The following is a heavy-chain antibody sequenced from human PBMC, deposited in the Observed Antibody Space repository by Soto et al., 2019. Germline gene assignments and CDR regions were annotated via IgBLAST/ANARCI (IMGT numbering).Heavy chain of an antibody. D-gene: IGHD4-17*01. CDR2: MNPNSGNT. Sequence: ASVKVSCKASGYTFTSYDINWVRQATGQGLEWMGWMNPNSGNTGYAQKFQGRVTMTRNTSISTAYMELSSLRSEDTAVYYCARVDYGDYGYYMDVWGKGTTVTVSS. J-gene: IGHJ6*03. CDR1: GYTFTSYD. V-gene: IGHV1-8*01. CDR3: ARVDYGDYGYYMDV.